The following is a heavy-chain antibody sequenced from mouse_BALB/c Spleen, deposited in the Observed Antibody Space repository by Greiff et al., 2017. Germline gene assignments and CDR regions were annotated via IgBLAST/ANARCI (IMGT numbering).Heavy chain of an antibody. CDR1: GFNIKDTY. CDR2: IDPANGNT. D-gene: IGHD2-3*01. CDR3: ASEGGYYPYAMDY. J-gene: IGHJ4*01. Sequence: EVQLQQSGAELVKPGASVKLSCTASGFNIKDTYMHWVKQRPEQGLEWIGRIDPANGNTKYDPKFQGKATITADTSSNTAYLQLSSLTSEDTAVYYCASEGGYYPYAMDYWGQGTSVTVSS. V-gene: IGHV14-3*02.